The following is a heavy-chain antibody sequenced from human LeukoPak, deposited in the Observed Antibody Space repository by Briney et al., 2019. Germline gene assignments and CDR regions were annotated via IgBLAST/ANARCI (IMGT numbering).Heavy chain of an antibody. D-gene: IGHD3-10*01. CDR1: GFTFSDYY. CDR2: ISSSGSTI. J-gene: IGHJ4*02. Sequence: PGGSLRLSCAASGFTFSDYYMSWIRQAPGKGLEWVSCISSSGSTIYYADSVKGRFTITRDNAKNSLYLQMNSLRAEDTAVYYCARGDYYGSGSYYADFDYWGQGTLVTVSS. CDR3: ARGDYYGSGSYYADFDY. V-gene: IGHV3-11*01.